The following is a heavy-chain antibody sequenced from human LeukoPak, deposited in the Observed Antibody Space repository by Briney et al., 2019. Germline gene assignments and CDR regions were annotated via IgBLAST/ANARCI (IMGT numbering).Heavy chain of an antibody. CDR3: TTDWVSYCSGGSCSKVY. Sequence: PGGSPRLSCAASGFTFSNAWMSWVRQAPGKGLEWVGRIKSKTDGGTTDYAAPVKGRFTISRDDSKNTLYLQMNSLKTEDTAVYYCTTDWVSYCSGGSCSKVYWGQGTLVTVSS. CDR2: IKSKTDGGTT. D-gene: IGHD2-15*01. J-gene: IGHJ4*02. V-gene: IGHV3-15*01. CDR1: GFTFSNAW.